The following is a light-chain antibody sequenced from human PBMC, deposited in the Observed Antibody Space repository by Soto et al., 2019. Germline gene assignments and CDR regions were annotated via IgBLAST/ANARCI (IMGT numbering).Light chain of an antibody. J-gene: IGLJ1*01. CDR1: SSDIGGYKY. CDR3: SSYKGGSTYV. V-gene: IGLV2-14*01. CDR2: DVS. Sequence: QSVLTQPASVSGSPGQSITIPCTGTSSDIGGYKYVSWYQQHPGKAPKLMIYDVSNRPSGVSNRFSGSKSGNTATLTISGFQGEDEDEYYCSSYKGGSTYVFGTGTKVTVL.